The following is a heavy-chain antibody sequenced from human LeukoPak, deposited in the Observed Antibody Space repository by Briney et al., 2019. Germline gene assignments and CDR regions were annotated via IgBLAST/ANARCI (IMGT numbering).Heavy chain of an antibody. D-gene: IGHD3-9*01. CDR2: IRSEAYGQTT. J-gene: IGHJ6*02. V-gene: IGHV3-49*04. CDR1: GFSFGDHA. Sequence: GSLRLSCTASGFSFGDHAMTWVRQAPGYGLEWVSFIRSEAYGQTTEYAASVKDRFTISRDNSKGIVYLQMNSLKTEDTAKYYCARGPIYLWIYYGMDVWGQGTTVIVSS. CDR3: ARGPIYLWIYYGMDV.